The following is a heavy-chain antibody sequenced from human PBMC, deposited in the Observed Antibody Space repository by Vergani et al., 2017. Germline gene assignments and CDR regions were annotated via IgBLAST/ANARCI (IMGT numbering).Heavy chain of an antibody. D-gene: IGHD4-23*01. CDR3: ARRSGGFYSGGKVQPLRTAFDV. Sequence: QVQLQASGPGRVKPSQTLSLTCTMSGGSISAGYYFWSWIRQPAGKGLEWLGHISASGNASHSPSLKTRVSMSVDTSKNQFSLTVTSVTAAETDIYFCARRSGGFYSGGKVQPLRTAFDVWGHGTVVTVSS. CDR1: GGSISAGYYF. V-gene: IGHV4-61*02. J-gene: IGHJ3*01. CDR2: ISASGNA.